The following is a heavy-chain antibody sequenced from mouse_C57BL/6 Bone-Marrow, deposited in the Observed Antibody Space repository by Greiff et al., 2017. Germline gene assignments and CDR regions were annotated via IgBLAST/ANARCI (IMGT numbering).Heavy chain of an antibody. CDR3: TRIAY. V-gene: IGHV14-4*01. CDR2: IDPENGDT. CDR1: GFNIKDDY. J-gene: IGHJ3*01. Sequence: VQLQQSGAELVRPGAPVTLSCTASGFNIKDDYMHWVKKRPEQGLEWIGWIDPENGDTEYASKFQGKATITVDTSSNTAYLQLSSLTSEDTAVYYCTRIAYWGQGTLVTVSA.